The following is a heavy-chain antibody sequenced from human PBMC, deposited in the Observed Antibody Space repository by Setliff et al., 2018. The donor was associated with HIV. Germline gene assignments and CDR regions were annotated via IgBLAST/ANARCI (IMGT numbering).Heavy chain of an antibody. CDR1: GDSVSSNSAA. CDR3: ARGSYGSVLL. CDR2: TYFRSKWYN. D-gene: IGHD6-19*01. V-gene: IGHV6-1*01. Sequence: SQTLSLTCAISGDSVSSNSAAWNWVRQSPSRGLEWLGRTYFRSKWYNNYAASVEGRITISPDTSRNEFSLQLNSVTPEDPAVYYCARGSYGSVLLWGQGTLVTV. J-gene: IGHJ4*02.